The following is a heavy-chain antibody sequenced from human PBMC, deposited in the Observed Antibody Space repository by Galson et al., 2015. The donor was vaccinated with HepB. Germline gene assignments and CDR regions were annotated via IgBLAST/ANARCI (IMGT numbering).Heavy chain of an antibody. D-gene: IGHD1-1*01. CDR1: GFTFSRVG. CDR2: ISVSGDSR. Sequence: SLRLSCAASGFTFSRVGMTWVRQAPGKGLECVSAISVSGDSRDYADSVKGRFTISRDNSKNMLYLQMNDLRVEDTAVYYCVQGTTEIANWGQGTLVTVSS. V-gene: IGHV3-23*01. J-gene: IGHJ4*02. CDR3: VQGTTEIAN.